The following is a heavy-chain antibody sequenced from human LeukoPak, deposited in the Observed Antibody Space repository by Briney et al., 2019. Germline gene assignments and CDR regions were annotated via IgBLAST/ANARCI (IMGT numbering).Heavy chain of an antibody. V-gene: IGHV1-2*02. CDR3: ARDHYGDPIYGMDV. D-gene: IGHD4-17*01. CDR1: GYTFTGYY. CDR2: INPNSGGT. J-gene: IGHJ6*02. Sequence: ASVKVSCKASGYTFTGYYMHWVRQAPGQGLEWMGWINPNSGGTNYAQKFQGRVTITRDTSASTAYMELSSLRSEDTAVYYCARDHYGDPIYGMDVWGQGTTVTVSS.